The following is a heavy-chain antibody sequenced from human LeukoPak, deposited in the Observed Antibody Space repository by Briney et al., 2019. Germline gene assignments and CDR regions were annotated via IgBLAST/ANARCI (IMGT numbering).Heavy chain of an antibody. D-gene: IGHD3-10*01. CDR1: GFTFRSYS. J-gene: IGHJ4*02. CDR2: ISSGSSSI. CDR3: ASSYGSGSYDY. Sequence: GGSLTLSCAASGFTFRSYSMNWVRQAPGKGLEGISYISSGSSSIYYADSVKGRFTISRDNAKNSLYLQMNSLRAEDTAVYYCASSYGSGSYDYWGQGTLVTVSS. V-gene: IGHV3-48*01.